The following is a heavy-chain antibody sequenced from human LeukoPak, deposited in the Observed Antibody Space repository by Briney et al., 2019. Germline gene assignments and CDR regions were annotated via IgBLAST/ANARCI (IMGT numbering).Heavy chain of an antibody. CDR1: GFKFDDYG. J-gene: IGHJ5*02. D-gene: IGHD3-22*01. Sequence: GGSLRLSCAASGFKFDDYGMSWVRHAPGKGLEWVCDINWNGAWTGYADSVKGRYTISRDNAKNSPYLQMNSLRAEDTALYYCAGYYYDSSRGFDLWGQGTLVTVSA. V-gene: IGHV3-20*04. CDR2: INWNGAWT. CDR3: AGYYYDSSRGFDL.